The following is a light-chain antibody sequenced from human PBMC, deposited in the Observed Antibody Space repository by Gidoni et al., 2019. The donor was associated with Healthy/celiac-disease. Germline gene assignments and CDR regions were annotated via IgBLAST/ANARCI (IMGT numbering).Light chain of an antibody. J-gene: IGKJ1*01. Sequence: PASLSLSPGDTVTLSCSASHSVSCALAWYQPKPGQAPRLLISCASTTATGIPASFSGSGSGIAFTLTIRRLQSVAFAFYYCQHYNTWPTFGQXTKVEIK. V-gene: IGKV3-15*01. CDR1: HSVSCA. CDR3: QHYNTWPT. CDR2: CAS.